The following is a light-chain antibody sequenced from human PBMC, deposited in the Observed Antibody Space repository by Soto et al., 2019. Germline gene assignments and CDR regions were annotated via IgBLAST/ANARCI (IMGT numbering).Light chain of an antibody. V-gene: IGLV1-47*01. J-gene: IGLJ3*02. Sequence: QSVLTQPPSASGTPGQRVTISCSGSSSNIATNYVYWYQQFPGTAPKVLIYRNNQRPSRVPDRFSASKSGTSASLVISGLRSEDEADYYCAAWDGSLSGWVFGGGTKLTVL. CDR1: SSNIATNY. CDR2: RNN. CDR3: AAWDGSLSGWV.